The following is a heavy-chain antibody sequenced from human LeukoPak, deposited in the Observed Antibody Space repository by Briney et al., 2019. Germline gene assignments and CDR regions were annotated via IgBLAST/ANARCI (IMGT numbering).Heavy chain of an antibody. CDR1: GFTFSSYS. CDR2: ISSTSSYV. CDR3: ARADDWYFDL. J-gene: IGHJ2*01. V-gene: IGHV3-21*01. Sequence: GGSLRLSCAASGFTFSSYSMNWVRQAPGKGLEWVSSISSTSSYVYYADSVKGRFTSSRDNAKNSLYLQINSLRAEDTAVYYCARADDWYFDLWGRGTLVTVSS.